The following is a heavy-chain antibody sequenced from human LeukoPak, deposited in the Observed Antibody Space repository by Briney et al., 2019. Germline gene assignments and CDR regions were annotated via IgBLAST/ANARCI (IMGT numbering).Heavy chain of an antibody. D-gene: IGHD2-21*02. CDR3: ASEVVTSIEYFQH. CDR2: IYYSGST. V-gene: IGHV4-59*01. CDR1: GGSLSSYY. J-gene: IGHJ1*01. Sequence: SETLSLTCTVSGGSLSSYYWSWIRQPPGKGLEWIGYIYYSGSTNYNPSLKSRVTISVDTSKNQFSLKLRSVTAADTAVYYCASEVVTSIEYFQHWGQGTLVTVSS.